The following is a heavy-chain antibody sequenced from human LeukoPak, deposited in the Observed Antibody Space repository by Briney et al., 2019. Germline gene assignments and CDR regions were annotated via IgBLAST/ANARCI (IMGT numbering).Heavy chain of an antibody. V-gene: IGHV1-69*04. J-gene: IGHJ4*02. CDR2: IIPILGIA. CDR3: ARVGGFYDSSGYPHY. Sequence: SVKVSCKASGGTFSSYAISWVRQAPGQGLEWMGRIIPILGIANYAQKFQGRVTITADKSTSTAYMELSSLRSEDTAVYYCARVGGFYDSSGYPHYWGQGTLVTVSS. CDR1: GGTFSSYA. D-gene: IGHD3-22*01.